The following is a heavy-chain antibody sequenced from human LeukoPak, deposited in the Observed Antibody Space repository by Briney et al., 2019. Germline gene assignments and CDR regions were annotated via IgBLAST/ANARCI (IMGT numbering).Heavy chain of an antibody. CDR2: MYYSGST. D-gene: IGHD3-3*01. CDR1: GGSISSYY. Sequence: SETLSLTCTVSGGSISSYYWSWIRQPPGKGLEWIGYMYYSGSTNYNPSLKSRVTMSVDTSKSQFSLKLSSVTAADTAVYYCARDQYDGDAFDVWGQGTMVTVSS. CDR3: ARDQYDGDAFDV. V-gene: IGHV4-59*01. J-gene: IGHJ3*01.